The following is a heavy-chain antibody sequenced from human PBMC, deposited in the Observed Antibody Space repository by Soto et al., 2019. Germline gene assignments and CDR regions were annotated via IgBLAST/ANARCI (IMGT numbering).Heavy chain of an antibody. CDR1: GVSISTYY. D-gene: IGHD3-3*01. CDR3: ARVTLPSTLFGVRRDWYLDL. Sequence: SETLSLTCTISGVSISTYYWSWIRQPPGKGLEWIGYIYYNGITNYNPSLKSRVAMSIDTSKNQFSLKLTSVTTADTAVYYCARVTLPSTLFGVRRDWYLDLWGRGPLVTVSS. V-gene: IGHV4-59*01. CDR2: IYYNGIT. J-gene: IGHJ2*01.